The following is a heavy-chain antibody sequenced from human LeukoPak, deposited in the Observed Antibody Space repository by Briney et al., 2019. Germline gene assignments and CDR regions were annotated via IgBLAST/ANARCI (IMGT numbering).Heavy chain of an antibody. CDR3: AKVASAGGSYYFGF. CDR2: ISGSGRDT. J-gene: IGHJ4*02. V-gene: IGHV3-23*01. Sequence: PGGSLRLSCAASGFTFSSYAMNWVRQAPGKGLEWVSTISGSGRDTDYTDSVKGRFTISRDNSKNTLYLQMNSLRAEDTAVYYCAKVASAGGSYYFGFWGQGTLVTVSS. CDR1: GFTFSSYA. D-gene: IGHD6-13*01.